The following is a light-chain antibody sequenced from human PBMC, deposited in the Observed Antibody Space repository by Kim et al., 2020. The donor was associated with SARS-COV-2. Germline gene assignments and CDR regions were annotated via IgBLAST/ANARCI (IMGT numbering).Light chain of an antibody. CDR1: SRDVVTYNY. CDR2: DVS. Sequence: QSALTQPASVSGSPGQSITISCTGTSRDVVTYNYVSWYQQYPGQAPKLMIYDVSKRPSGVSDRFSGSKSGNTASLTISGLQAEDEADYYCNSYTTSTTWVFGGGTQLTVL. J-gene: IGLJ3*02. CDR3: NSYTTSTTWV. V-gene: IGLV2-14*01.